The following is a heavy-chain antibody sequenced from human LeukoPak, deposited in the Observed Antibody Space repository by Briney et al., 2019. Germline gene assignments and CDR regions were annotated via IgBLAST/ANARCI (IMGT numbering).Heavy chain of an antibody. J-gene: IGHJ6*03. Sequence: AGGSLRLSCAASGFTFSSYGMHWVRQAPGKGLEWVAFIRYDGSNKYYADSVKGRFTISRDNSKNTLYLQMNSLRAEDTAVYYCAKVSMVRGHLYYYYMDVWGKGTTVTISS. V-gene: IGHV3-30*02. D-gene: IGHD3-10*01. CDR3: AKVSMVRGHLYYYYMDV. CDR2: IRYDGSNK. CDR1: GFTFSSYG.